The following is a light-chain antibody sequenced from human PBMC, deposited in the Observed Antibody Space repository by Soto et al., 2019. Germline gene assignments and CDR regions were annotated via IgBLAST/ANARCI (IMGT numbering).Light chain of an antibody. CDR1: SSDVGGYNY. CDR3: SSYTSSSTLV. Sequence: QSALTQPASVSGSPGQSITISRTGTSSDVGGYNYVSWYQQHPGKAPKLMIYEVSNRPSGVSNRFSGSKSGNTASLTISGLQAEDEADYYCSSYTSSSTLVFGTGTKV. J-gene: IGLJ1*01. V-gene: IGLV2-14*01. CDR2: EVS.